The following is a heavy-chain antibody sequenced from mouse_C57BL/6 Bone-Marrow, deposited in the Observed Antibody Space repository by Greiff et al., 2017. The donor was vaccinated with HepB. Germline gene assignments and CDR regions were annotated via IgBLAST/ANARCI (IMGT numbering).Heavy chain of an antibody. CDR1: GYTFTSYT. CDR2: INPSSGYT. CDR3: AIPWYYSNFFWYFDV. Sequence: QVQLQQSGAELARPGASVKMSCKASGYTFTSYTMHWVKQRPGQGLEWIGYINPSSGYTKYNQKFKDKATLTADKSSSTAYMQLSSLTSEDSAVYYCAIPWYYSNFFWYFDVWGTGTTVTVSS. J-gene: IGHJ1*03. D-gene: IGHD2-5*01. V-gene: IGHV1-4*01.